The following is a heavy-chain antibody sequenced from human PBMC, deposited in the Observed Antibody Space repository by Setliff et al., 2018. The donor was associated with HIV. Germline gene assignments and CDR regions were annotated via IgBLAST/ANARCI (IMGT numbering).Heavy chain of an antibody. CDR1: GFTFNNDA. V-gene: IGHV3-23*03. Sequence: GGSLRLSRSAPGFTFNNDAMSWVRQAPGKGLEWVSVFYIGGSSTYYADSVKGRFTISRDKSRNTVFLQMNSLRAEDTAVYYCASAHSSLSVYYYYMDVWGKGTTVTVSS. CDR2: FYIGGSST. J-gene: IGHJ6*03. D-gene: IGHD3-3*01. CDR3: ASAHSSLSVYYYYMDV.